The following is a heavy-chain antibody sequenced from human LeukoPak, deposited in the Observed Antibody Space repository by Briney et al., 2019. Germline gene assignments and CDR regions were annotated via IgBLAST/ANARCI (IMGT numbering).Heavy chain of an antibody. J-gene: IGHJ4*02. V-gene: IGHV1-46*01. CDR2: INPSGGST. CDR3: ARDGGGDYGGNLVPY. Sequence: ASVKVSCKASGYTFTSYYMHWVRQAPGQGLEWMGIINPSGGSTSYAQKFQGRVTMTRDTSTSTVYLELSSLRSEDTAVYHCARDGGGDYGGNLVPYWGQGTLVTVSS. CDR1: GYTFTSYY. D-gene: IGHD4-23*01.